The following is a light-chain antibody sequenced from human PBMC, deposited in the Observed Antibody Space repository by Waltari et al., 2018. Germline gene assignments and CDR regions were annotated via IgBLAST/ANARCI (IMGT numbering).Light chain of an antibody. CDR2: SAS. J-gene: IGKJ4*01. CDR1: QKISTY. Sequence: DIQMTQSPSSLSASVGDRVTISCRASQKISTYLNWYQQKPGKAPKLLIYSASSLESGVPSRFSGSGSGTDFTLTISSLQREDFATYYCQQSYSTPLFGGGTKVEI. V-gene: IGKV1-39*01. CDR3: QQSYSTPL.